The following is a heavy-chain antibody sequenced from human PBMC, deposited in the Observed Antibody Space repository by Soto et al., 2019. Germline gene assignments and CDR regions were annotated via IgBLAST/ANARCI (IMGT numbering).Heavy chain of an antibody. CDR1: GGSSSSYY. CDR2: IYYSGST. Sequence: SETLSLTCTVSGGSSSSYYWSWIRQPPGKGLEWIGYIYYSGSTNYNPSLKSRVTISVDTSKNQFSLKLSSVTAADTAVYYCARGEITMVRGVLYYYYGMDVWGQGTTVTVSS. J-gene: IGHJ6*02. V-gene: IGHV4-59*01. D-gene: IGHD3-10*01. CDR3: ARGEITMVRGVLYYYYGMDV.